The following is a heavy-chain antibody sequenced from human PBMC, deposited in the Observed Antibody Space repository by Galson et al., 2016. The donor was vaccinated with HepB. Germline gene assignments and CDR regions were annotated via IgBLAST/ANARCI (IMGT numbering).Heavy chain of an antibody. CDR1: GGTFSSYA. D-gene: IGHD5-24*01. CDR2: IMPVFGLV. V-gene: IGHV1-69*13. CDR3: VSLDDGTGTYHACPFDY. Sequence: SVRVSCKASGGTFSSYAINWVRQAPGHGLEWVGGIMPVFGLVTYPQRVKGRVTIAADESTTTAYMELSNLKSEDTAVYYCVSLDDGTGTYHACPFDYWGQETLVTVSS. J-gene: IGHJ4*02.